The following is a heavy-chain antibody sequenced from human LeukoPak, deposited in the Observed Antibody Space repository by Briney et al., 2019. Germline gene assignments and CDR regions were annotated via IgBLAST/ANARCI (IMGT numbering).Heavy chain of an antibody. D-gene: IGHD3-3*01. J-gene: IGHJ4*02. V-gene: IGHV3-23*01. Sequence: GGSLRLSCAASGFTFSSYATSWVRQAPGKGLEWVSAISGSGGSTYYADSVKGRFTISRDNSKNTLYLQMNSLRAEDTAVYYCAKETYDFWSGYYSRVNYFDYWGQGTLVTVSS. CDR3: AKETYDFWSGYYSRVNYFDY. CDR1: GFTFSSYA. CDR2: ISGSGGST.